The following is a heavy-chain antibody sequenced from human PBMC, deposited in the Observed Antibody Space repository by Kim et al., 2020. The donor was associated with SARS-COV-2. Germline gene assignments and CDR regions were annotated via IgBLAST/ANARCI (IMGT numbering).Heavy chain of an antibody. D-gene: IGHD2-15*01. V-gene: IGHV1-18*01. CDR2: ISAYNGNT. J-gene: IGHJ3*02. CDR1: GYTFTSYG. CDR3: ATDCSGGSCYSEYGAFDI. Sequence: PSVKVSCKASGYTFTSYGISWVRQAPGQGLEWMGWISAYNGNTNYAQKLQGRVTMTTDTSTSTAYMELRSLRSDDTAVYYCATDCSGGSCYSEYGAFDIWGQGTMVTVSS.